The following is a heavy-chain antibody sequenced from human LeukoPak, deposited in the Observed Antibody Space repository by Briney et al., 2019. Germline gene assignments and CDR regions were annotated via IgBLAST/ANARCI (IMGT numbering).Heavy chain of an antibody. CDR3: AKESQLSYSGTFYIDY. J-gene: IGHJ4*02. Sequence: GGSLRLSCAASGFTFSSYATSWVRQAPGKGLEWVSAISGSGGSTYYADSVKGRFTISRDSSKNTLYLEMNSLRAEDTAVYYCAKESQLSYSGTFYIDYWGQGTLVTVSS. CDR1: GFTFSSYA. CDR2: ISGSGGST. D-gene: IGHD1-26*01. V-gene: IGHV3-23*01.